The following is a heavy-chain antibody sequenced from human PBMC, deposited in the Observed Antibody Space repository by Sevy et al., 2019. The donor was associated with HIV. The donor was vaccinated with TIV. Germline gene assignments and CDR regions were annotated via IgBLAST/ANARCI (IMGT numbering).Heavy chain of an antibody. CDR2: IHYSGGT. Sequence: SDTLSLTCTVSGGSISSSDSYWSWIRQPPGKGLEWIGYIHYSGGTYYNPFLKSRVAMSVDTSEKKFSLKLSSLTAADTAVYYCASKRGYNHGPFDYWGQGTLVTVSS. CDR1: GGSISSSDSY. J-gene: IGHJ4*02. V-gene: IGHV4-30-4*02. CDR3: ASKRGYNHGPFDY. D-gene: IGHD5-12*01.